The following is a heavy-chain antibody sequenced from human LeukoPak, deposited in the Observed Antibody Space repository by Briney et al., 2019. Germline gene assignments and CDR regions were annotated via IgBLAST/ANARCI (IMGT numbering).Heavy chain of an antibody. CDR1: GGTFSSYA. J-gene: IGHJ4*02. Sequence: GASVKVSCKASGGTFSSYAISWVRQAPGQGLEWMGRIIPILGIANYAQKFQGRVTITADKSTSTAYMELSSLRSEDTAVYYCARGDGYALGEEFDYWGQGTLVTVSS. D-gene: IGHD5-24*01. CDR2: IIPILGIA. V-gene: IGHV1-69*04. CDR3: ARGDGYALGEEFDY.